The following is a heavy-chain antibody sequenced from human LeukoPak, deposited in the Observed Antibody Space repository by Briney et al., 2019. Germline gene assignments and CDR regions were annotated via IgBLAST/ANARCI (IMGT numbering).Heavy chain of an antibody. CDR2: IYYSGST. V-gene: IGHV4-59*08. CDR1: GGSISSYY. J-gene: IGHJ4*02. D-gene: IGHD6-13*01. CDR3: ARAKTGYSSSWAMYYFDY. Sequence: SETLSLTCTVSGGSISSYYWSWTRQPPGKGLEWIGYIYYSGSTNYNPSLKSRVTISVDTSKNQFSLKLSSVTAADTAVYYCARAKTGYSSSWAMYYFDYWGQGTLVTVSS.